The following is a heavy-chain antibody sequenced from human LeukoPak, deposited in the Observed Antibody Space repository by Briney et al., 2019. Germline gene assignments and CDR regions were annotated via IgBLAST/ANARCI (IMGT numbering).Heavy chain of an antibody. CDR2: IYTSGST. J-gene: IGHJ4*02. CDR3: ARARRAAAGIIAY. CDR1: GGSISSGSYY. V-gene: IGHV4-61*02. D-gene: IGHD6-13*01. Sequence: SETLSLTCTVSGGSISSGSYYWSWIRQPAGKGLEWIGRIYTSGSTNYNPSLKSRVTISVDTSKNQFSLKLSSVTAADAAVYYCARARRAAAGIIAYWGQGTLVTVSS.